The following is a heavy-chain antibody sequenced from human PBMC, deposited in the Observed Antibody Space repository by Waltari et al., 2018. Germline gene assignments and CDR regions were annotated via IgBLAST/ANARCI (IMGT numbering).Heavy chain of an antibody. CDR1: GGSISSYY. CDR2: IYTSGST. J-gene: IGHJ4*02. V-gene: IGHV4-4*07. CDR3: AREYSYGWSVADY. Sequence: QVQLQESGPGLVKPSETLSLTCPVSGGSISSYYWSWLRQPAGKGLEWIGRIYTSGSTNYNPSLKSRVTMSVDTSKNQFSLKLSSVTAADTAVYYCAREYSYGWSVADYWGQGTLVTVSS. D-gene: IGHD5-18*01.